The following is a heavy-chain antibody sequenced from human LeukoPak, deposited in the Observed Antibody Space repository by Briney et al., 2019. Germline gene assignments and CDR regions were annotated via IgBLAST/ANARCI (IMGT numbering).Heavy chain of an antibody. J-gene: IGHJ4*02. V-gene: IGHV3-23*01. Sequence: GGSLRLSCAASGFTFSSYAMSWVRQAPGRGLEWVSGISATGGTFYSDSVKGRFTISRDNSKNTLYPQMNSLRGEDTAVYYCARERAEVGVPYFDYWGQGTLVTVSS. CDR3: ARERAEVGVPYFDY. CDR1: GFTFSSYA. D-gene: IGHD2-8*01. CDR2: ISATGGT.